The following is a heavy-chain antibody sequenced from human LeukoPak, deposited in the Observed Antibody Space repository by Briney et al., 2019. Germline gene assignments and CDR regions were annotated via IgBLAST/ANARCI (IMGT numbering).Heavy chain of an antibody. V-gene: IGHV1-69*13. J-gene: IGHJ5*02. Sequence: ASVKVSCKTSGGTFNNSAISWVRQAPGQGLEWLGGIMPLFGTAGYAQKFQGRVTITQDESTRKVYLHLTSLTSDDTAVYYCARDVHGDYGSGWFDPWGQGTLVSVSS. CDR2: IMPLFGTA. CDR3: ARDVHGDYGSGWFDP. CDR1: GGTFNNSA. D-gene: IGHD4-17*01.